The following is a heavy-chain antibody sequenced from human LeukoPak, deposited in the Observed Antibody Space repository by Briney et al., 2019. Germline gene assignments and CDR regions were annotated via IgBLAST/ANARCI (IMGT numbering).Heavy chain of an antibody. Sequence: PSETLSLTCAVYGGSFSGYYWSWIRQPPGKGLEWIGEINHSGSTNYNPSLKSRVTISVDTSKNQFSLKLSSVTAADTAVYYCARGPSITIFGVVNLRTGAFDIWGQGTMVTVSS. CDR1: GGSFSGYY. CDR2: INHSGST. CDR3: ARGPSITIFGVVNLRTGAFDI. D-gene: IGHD3-3*01. V-gene: IGHV4-34*01. J-gene: IGHJ3*02.